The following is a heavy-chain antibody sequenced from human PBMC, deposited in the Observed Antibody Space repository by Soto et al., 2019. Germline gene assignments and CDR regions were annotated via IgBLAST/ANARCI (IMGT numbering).Heavy chain of an antibody. CDR1: GGSINTPGYY. V-gene: IGHV4-31*03. J-gene: IGHJ4*02. Sequence: QVQLQESGPGLVKTSETLSLTCSVSGGSINTPGYYWSWIRRYPGKGLEFIGYIYYSGRSYYNPSLKSRLTMSVDTSKNQMSLSLTSVTAADTAVYYCARGRVGGFDFWGQGTLVTVSS. CDR2: IYYSGRS. CDR3: ARGRVGGFDF. D-gene: IGHD5-12*01.